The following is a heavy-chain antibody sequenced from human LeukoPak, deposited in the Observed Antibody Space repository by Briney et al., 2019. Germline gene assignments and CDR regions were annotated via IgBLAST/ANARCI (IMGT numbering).Heavy chain of an antibody. Sequence: GGSLRLSRAASGFTFSRDSMNWVRQAPGKGLERISYISSSSTSRYYADSVKGRFTISRDNAKNSLYLQMNRLRDEDTAVYYCARDWEQLSDWGQGTLVTVSS. V-gene: IGHV3-48*02. J-gene: IGHJ4*02. CDR1: GFTFSRDS. CDR2: ISSSSTSR. CDR3: ARDWEQLSD. D-gene: IGHD6-6*01.